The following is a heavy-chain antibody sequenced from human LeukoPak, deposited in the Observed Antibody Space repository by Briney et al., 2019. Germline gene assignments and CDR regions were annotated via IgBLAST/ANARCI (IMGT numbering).Heavy chain of an antibody. Sequence: GASVKVSCKASGYTFTGYYMHWVRQAPGQGLEWMGWINPNSGGTNYAQKFRGRVTMTRDTSISTAYMELSRLRSDDTAVYYCARGGEADWIYVNEFDYWGQGTLVTVSS. CDR2: INPNSGGT. CDR1: GYTFTGYY. J-gene: IGHJ4*02. CDR3: ARGGEADWIYVNEFDY. V-gene: IGHV1-2*02. D-gene: IGHD1-7*01.